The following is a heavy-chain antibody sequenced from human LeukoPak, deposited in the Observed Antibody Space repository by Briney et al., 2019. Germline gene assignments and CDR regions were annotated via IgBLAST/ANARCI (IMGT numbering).Heavy chain of an antibody. V-gene: IGHV3-53*01. J-gene: IGHJ6*03. CDR2: IYSGGST. CDR1: GFTVSSNY. Sequence: GGSLRLSCAASGFTVSSNYMSWVRQAPGKGLEWVSVIYSGGSTYYADSVKGRFTISRDNSKNTLCLQKNSLRAEDTAVYYCARDFSRFTNNYYYYYMDVWGKGTTVTVSS. CDR3: ARDFSRFTNNYYYYYMDV. D-gene: IGHD3-3*01.